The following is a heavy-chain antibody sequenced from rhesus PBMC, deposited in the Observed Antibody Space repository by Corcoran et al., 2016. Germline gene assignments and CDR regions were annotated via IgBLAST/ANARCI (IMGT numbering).Heavy chain of an antibody. CDR2: LSGGDGIT. V-gene: IGHV4-160*01. Sequence: QVQLQESGPGLVRPSETLSLSCAVSRVSIRRNYWSWIRQSPGKGLDWIGYLSGGDGITSYNPALKSRVTISTDTSKNQFSLNLNSVTAADSAVYYCAREEDNYDNDQSYFDYWGQGVLVTVSS. CDR1: RVSIRRNY. D-gene: IGHD3-40*01. J-gene: IGHJ4*01. CDR3: AREEDNYDNDQSYFDY.